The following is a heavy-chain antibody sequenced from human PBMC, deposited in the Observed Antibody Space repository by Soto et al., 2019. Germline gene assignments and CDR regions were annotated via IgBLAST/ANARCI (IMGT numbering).Heavy chain of an antibody. CDR2: ISSTTNYI. CDR3: ARESEDLTSNFDY. J-gene: IGHJ4*02. CDR1: GFTFTRYS. V-gene: IGHV3-21*06. Sequence: GGSLRLSCAASGFTFTRYSMNWVRQAPGKGLEWVSSISSTTNYIYYGDSMKGRFTISRDNAKNSLYLEMSSLRAEDTAVYYCARESEDLTSNFDYWGQGTLVTAPQ.